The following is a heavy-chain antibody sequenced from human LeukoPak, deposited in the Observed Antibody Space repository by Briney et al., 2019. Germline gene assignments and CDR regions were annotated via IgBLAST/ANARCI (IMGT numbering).Heavy chain of an antibody. Sequence: PSETLSLTCTVSGGSISSSSYYWGWIRQPPGKGLEWIGEIFHSGSTNYNPSLKSRVTISVDKSKNQFSLRLSSVTAADTAVYYCARVLSGSNFDYWGQGTLVTVSS. CDR2: IFHSGST. V-gene: IGHV4-39*07. D-gene: IGHD3-22*01. J-gene: IGHJ4*02. CDR1: GGSISSSSYY. CDR3: ARVLSGSNFDY.